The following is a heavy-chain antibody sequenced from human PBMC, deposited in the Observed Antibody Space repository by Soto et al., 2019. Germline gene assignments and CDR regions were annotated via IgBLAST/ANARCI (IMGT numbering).Heavy chain of an antibody. CDR1: GYSFTTYG. D-gene: IGHD1-1*01. CDR3: ARGRYGDY. Sequence: QVHLVQSGAEVRKPGASVKVSCKGSGYSFTTYGITWVRQAPGQGLEWMGWISAHNGNTNYAQKLQGRVTVTRDTSTSTAYMELRSLRSDDTAVYYCARGRYGDYWGQGALVTVSS. CDR2: ISAHNGNT. V-gene: IGHV1-18*01. J-gene: IGHJ4*02.